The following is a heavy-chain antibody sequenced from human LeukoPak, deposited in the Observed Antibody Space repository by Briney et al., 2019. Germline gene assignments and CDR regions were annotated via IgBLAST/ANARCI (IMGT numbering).Heavy chain of an antibody. CDR1: GYSISSGYY. J-gene: IGHJ3*01. CDR3: ARNTVVVPTVTGAFDV. D-gene: IGHD2-2*01. Sequence: SETLSLTCAVSGYSISSGYYWGWIRQPPGKGLEWIGSIYHSGSTYYNPSLKSRVTISVDTSKNQFSLKLSSVTAADTAMYYCARNTVVVPTVTGAFDVWGQGTTVTVSS. CDR2: IYHSGST. V-gene: IGHV4-38-2*01.